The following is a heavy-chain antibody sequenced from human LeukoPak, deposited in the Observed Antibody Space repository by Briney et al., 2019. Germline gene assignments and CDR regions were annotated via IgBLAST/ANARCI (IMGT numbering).Heavy chain of an antibody. V-gene: IGHV1-46*01. J-gene: IGHJ4*02. CDR3: ARDLGPYYDISTGLDY. Sequence: ASVKVSCKASGYTFTSYYMHWVRQAPGQGLEWMGIINPSGGSTSYAQKFQGRVTMTRDTSTSTVYMELSSLRSEDTAVYYCARDLGPYYDISTGLDYWGQGTLVTVSS. CDR1: GYTFTSYY. D-gene: IGHD3-9*01. CDR2: INPSGGST.